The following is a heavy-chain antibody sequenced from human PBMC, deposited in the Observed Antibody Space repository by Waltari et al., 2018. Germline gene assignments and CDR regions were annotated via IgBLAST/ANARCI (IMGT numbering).Heavy chain of an antibody. CDR1: GFTFSNAW. CDR2: IKSKTDGWTT. Sequence: EVQLVESGGGLVKPGGSLRLSCAASGFTFSNAWMSWVRQAPGKGLEWVGRIKSKTDGWTTDYAAPVKGRFTISRDDSKNTLYLQMNSLKTEDTAVYYCTTAPTYYYDSSGYSPDAFDIWGQGTMVTVSS. D-gene: IGHD3-22*01. J-gene: IGHJ3*02. CDR3: TTAPTYYYDSSGYSPDAFDI. V-gene: IGHV3-15*01.